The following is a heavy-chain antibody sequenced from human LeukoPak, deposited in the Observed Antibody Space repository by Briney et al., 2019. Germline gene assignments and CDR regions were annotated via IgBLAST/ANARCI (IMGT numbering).Heavy chain of an antibody. D-gene: IGHD1-26*01. CDR1: GFTFSGYS. CDR2: ISGRGDST. CDR3: AKVSSGNNDDWFDP. V-gene: IGHV3-23*01. J-gene: IGHJ5*02. Sequence: GGSLRLSCAASGFTFSGYSTSWVRQAPGKGLEWVSAISGRGDSTYYADSVRGRFTNSRDNSKNMLYLQMSSLRAEDTAVYYCAKVSSGNNDDWFDPWGQGTLVTVSS.